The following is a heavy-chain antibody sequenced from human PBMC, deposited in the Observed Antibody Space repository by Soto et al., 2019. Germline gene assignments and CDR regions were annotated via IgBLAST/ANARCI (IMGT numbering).Heavy chain of an antibody. CDR2: ISYDGSNK. CDR3: AKVFFYSLYYYYGMDV. CDR1: GFTFSSYG. Sequence: GGSLRLSCAASGFTFSSYGMHWVRQAPGKGLEWVAVISYDGSNKYYADSVKGRFTISRDNSKNTLYLQMNSLRAEDTAVYYCAKVFFYSLYYYYGMDVWGRGTTVTVSS. J-gene: IGHJ6*02. D-gene: IGHD6-13*01. V-gene: IGHV3-30*18.